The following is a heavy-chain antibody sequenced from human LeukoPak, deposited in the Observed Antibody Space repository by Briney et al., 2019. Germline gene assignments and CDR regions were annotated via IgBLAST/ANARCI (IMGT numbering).Heavy chain of an antibody. CDR2: ISYDDTNK. CDR1: GFTFSNYA. D-gene: IGHD3-10*02. Sequence: PGGSLRLSCAASGFTFSNYALHWVRQAPGKGREWVAVISYDDTNKYYVDSVKGRFTISRDNSKNTRYLQMHSMRAEDTAVYYCAELGITLIGGVWGKGTKVTISS. CDR3: AELGITLIGGV. V-gene: IGHV3-30*04. J-gene: IGHJ6*03.